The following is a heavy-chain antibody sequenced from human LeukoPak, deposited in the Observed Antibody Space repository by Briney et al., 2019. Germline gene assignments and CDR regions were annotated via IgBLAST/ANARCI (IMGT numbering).Heavy chain of an antibody. CDR2: IGGSGDNT. Sequence: PGGSLRLSCAASGFTFSNYATSWVRQAPGKGLEWVSAIGGSGDNTYYADSVKGRFTISRDNSKNTLYLQMNSLRAEDTAVYYCAKVPLSGSYPGDVWGQGTMVTVSS. CDR3: AKVPLSGSYPGDV. D-gene: IGHD1-26*01. CDR1: GFTFSNYA. J-gene: IGHJ3*01. V-gene: IGHV3-23*01.